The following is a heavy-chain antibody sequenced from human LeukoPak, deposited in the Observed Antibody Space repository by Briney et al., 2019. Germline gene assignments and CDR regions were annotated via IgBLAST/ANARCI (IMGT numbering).Heavy chain of an antibody. CDR1: GFTFSSYS. CDR3: ARDHSSGWPGVY. J-gene: IGHJ4*02. CDR2: ISSSSSYI. Sequence: PGGSLRLSCAASGFTFSSYSMNWVRQAPGKGLEWVSSISSSSSYIYYADSVKGRFTISRDNAKNSLYLQMNSLRAEDTAVYYCARDHSSGWPGVYWGQGTLVTVSS. D-gene: IGHD6-19*01. V-gene: IGHV3-21*01.